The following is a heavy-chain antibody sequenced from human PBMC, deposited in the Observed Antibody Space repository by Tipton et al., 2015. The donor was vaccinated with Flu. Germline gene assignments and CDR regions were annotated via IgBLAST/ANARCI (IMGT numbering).Heavy chain of an antibody. CDR3: AKGGGHSSSWYADY. CDR1: GFTFDDYA. D-gene: IGHD6-13*01. J-gene: IGHJ4*02. CDR2: ISGSGGST. Sequence: SLRLSCAASGFTFDDYAMHWVRQAPGKGLEWVSAISGSGGSTYYADSVKGRFTISRDNSKNTLYLQMNSLRAEDTAVYYCAKGGGHSSSWYADYWGQGTLVTVSS. V-gene: IGHV3-23*01.